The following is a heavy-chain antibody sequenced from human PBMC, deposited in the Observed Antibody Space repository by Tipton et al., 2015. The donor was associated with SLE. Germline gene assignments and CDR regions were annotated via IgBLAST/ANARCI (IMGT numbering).Heavy chain of an antibody. CDR1: GGSIRSSSFY. D-gene: IGHD1-26*01. Sequence: TLSLTCSVSGGSIRSSSFYWGWIRQPPGKGLEWIGSMHHTGATYSSPSLKSRVTLSLDKSQNQFSLKLTSVTAADTAVYYCASLAGTYSSYFRDYWGRGALFSVSS. CDR3: ASLAGTYSSYFRDY. V-gene: IGHV4-39*07. J-gene: IGHJ4*02. CDR2: MHHTGAT.